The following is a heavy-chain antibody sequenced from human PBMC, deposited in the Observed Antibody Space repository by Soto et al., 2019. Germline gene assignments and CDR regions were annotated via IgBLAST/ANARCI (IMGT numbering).Heavy chain of an antibody. J-gene: IGHJ4*02. Sequence: ASVKVSCKVSGYTLTELSMHWVRQAPGKGLEWMGGFDPEDGETIYAQKFQGRVTMTEDTSTDTAYMELSSLRSEDTAVYYCATDLYSGSYYYFDYWGQGTLVTVSS. CDR2: FDPEDGET. CDR1: GYTLTELS. D-gene: IGHD1-26*01. CDR3: ATDLYSGSYYYFDY. V-gene: IGHV1-24*01.